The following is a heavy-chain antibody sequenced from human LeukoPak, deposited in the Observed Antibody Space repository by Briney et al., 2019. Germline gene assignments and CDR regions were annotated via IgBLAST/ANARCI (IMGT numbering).Heavy chain of an antibody. CDR1: GDPISSSSYY. CDR3: ARVTYYHYYMDV. V-gene: IGHV4-39*01. Sequence: PSETLSLTCTVSGDPISSSSYYWGWIRQPPGKGLEWIGSIYYSGSTYYNPSLKSRVTISVDTSKNQFSLKLSSVTAADTAVFYCARVTYYHYYMDVWGKGTTVTVSS. CDR2: IYYSGST. J-gene: IGHJ6*03. D-gene: IGHD4-11*01.